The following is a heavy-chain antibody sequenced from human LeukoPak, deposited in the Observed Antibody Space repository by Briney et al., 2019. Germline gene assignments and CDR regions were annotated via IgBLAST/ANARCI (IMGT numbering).Heavy chain of an antibody. CDR3: AKGPNSVGVYFDY. D-gene: IGHD1-26*01. Sequence: GGSLRLSCAASGFTFSSYGMHWVRQAPGKGLEWVAFIRYDGSNKYYADFVKGRFTISRDNSKNTLYLQMNSLRAEDTAVYYCAKGPNSVGVYFDYWGQGTLVTVSS. V-gene: IGHV3-30*02. CDR2: IRYDGSNK. CDR1: GFTFSSYG. J-gene: IGHJ4*02.